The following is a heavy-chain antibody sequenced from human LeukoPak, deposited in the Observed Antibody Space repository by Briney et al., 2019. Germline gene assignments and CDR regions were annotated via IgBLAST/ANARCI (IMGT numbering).Heavy chain of an antibody. CDR3: ARVGVVTATLPYYFDY. V-gene: IGHV4-59*01. Sequence: PSETLSLTCTVSGGSISPYYWSWIRQPPGKGLEWIGYIYYSGTTNYNPSLKSRVTISVDTSKNQFSLKLSSVTAADTAVYYCARVGVVTATLPYYFDYWGQGTLVTVSS. D-gene: IGHD2-21*02. J-gene: IGHJ4*02. CDR2: IYYSGTT. CDR1: GGSISPYY.